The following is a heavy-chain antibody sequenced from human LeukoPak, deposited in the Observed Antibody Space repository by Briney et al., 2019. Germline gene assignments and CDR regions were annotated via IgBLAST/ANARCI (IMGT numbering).Heavy chain of an antibody. CDR3: TRDRQQIVVVRWEDYFDY. D-gene: IGHD3-22*01. V-gene: IGHV3-49*04. Sequence: GGSLRLSCTASGFTFGDYAMSWVRQAPGKGLEWVGFIRSKAYGGTTEYAASVKGRFTISRDDSKSIAYLQMNSLKTEDTAVYYCTRDRQQIVVVRWEDYFDYWGQGTLVTVSS. CDR2: IRSKAYGGTT. J-gene: IGHJ4*02. CDR1: GFTFGDYA.